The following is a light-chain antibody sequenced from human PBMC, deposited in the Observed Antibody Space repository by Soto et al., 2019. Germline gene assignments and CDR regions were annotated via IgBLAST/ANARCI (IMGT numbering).Light chain of an antibody. CDR3: QQTYTSPPT. V-gene: IGKV1-39*01. CDR1: QDIRAY. CDR2: GGS. J-gene: IGKJ1*01. Sequence: DIRLTQSPSSLSASVGDRVTITCRASQDIRAYVNWYQQEPGKGPKLLIFGGSILQGGVPSRFSGCGSGTDFTLTISNLQPGDFATYICQQTYTSPPTFGRGT.